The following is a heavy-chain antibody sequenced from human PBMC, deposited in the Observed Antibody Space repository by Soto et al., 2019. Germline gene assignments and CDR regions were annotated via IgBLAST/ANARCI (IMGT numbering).Heavy chain of an antibody. V-gene: IGHV4-39*01. CDR3: GKVLVGATGHTDSDS. CDR1: GGSIYRSGYY. J-gene: IGHJ4*02. CDR2: IDYNGVT. D-gene: IGHD2-15*01. Sequence: SETLSLTCTVSGGSIYRSGYYWGWIRQPPGRGLEWIGNIDYNGVTYSNPSLKSRVAISRDTSKNQFSLKLTSVTAADTALYYCGKVLVGATGHTDSDSWGPGTLVTVSS.